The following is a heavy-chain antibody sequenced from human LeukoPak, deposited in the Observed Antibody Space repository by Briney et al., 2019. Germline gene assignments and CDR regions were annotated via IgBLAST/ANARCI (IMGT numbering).Heavy chain of an antibody. J-gene: IGHJ4*02. CDR2: ISSSGSTI. Sequence: QPGGSLRLSCAASGFTFSSYEMNWVRQAPGKGLEWVSYISSSGSTIYYADSVKGRFTISRDNAKNSLYLQMNSLRAEDTAVYYCARALSCGDCPLEGHWGQGTLVTVSS. CDR3: ARALSCGDCPLEGH. D-gene: IGHD2-21*02. CDR1: GFTFSSYE. V-gene: IGHV3-48*03.